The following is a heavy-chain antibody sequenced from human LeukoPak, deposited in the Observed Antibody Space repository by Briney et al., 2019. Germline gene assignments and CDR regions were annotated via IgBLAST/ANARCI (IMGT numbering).Heavy chain of an antibody. CDR3: ARNRSFTVTNYWYFDL. V-gene: IGHV3-23*01. CDR2: ISGSGGST. Sequence: PGGSLRLSCAASGFTFSSYAMSWVRQAPGKGLEWVSAISGSGGSTYYADSVKGRFTISRDNAKNSLYLQMNSLRAEDTAVYYCARNRSFTVTNYWYFDLWGRGTLVTVSS. J-gene: IGHJ2*01. CDR1: GFTFSSYA. D-gene: IGHD4-17*01.